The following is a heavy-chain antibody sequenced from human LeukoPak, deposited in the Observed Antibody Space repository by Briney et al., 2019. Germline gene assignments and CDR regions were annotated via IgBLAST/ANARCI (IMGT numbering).Heavy chain of an antibody. Sequence: GGSLRLSCVASGITLSSNYMSWVRQAPGKGLEWVSAFYADGSIYYADSVKGRLTISRDNSKNTLYLQMNSLRAEDTAVYYCAKTGTITMIVVGHFDYWGQGTLVTVSS. CDR2: FYADGSI. D-gene: IGHD3-22*01. J-gene: IGHJ4*02. CDR3: AKTGTITMIVVGHFDY. CDR1: GITLSSNY. V-gene: IGHV3-53*01.